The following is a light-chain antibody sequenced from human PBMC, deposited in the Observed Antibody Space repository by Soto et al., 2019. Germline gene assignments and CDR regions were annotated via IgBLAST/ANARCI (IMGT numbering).Light chain of an antibody. CDR2: GAS. J-gene: IGKJ4*01. CDR3: QQYNSWPPLT. CDR1: QSVSSN. V-gene: IGKV3-15*01. Sequence: EIVMTQSPATLSVSPWERATLSCRASQSVSSNLAWYQQKPGQAPRLLIYGASTRSTGIPARFSGSGSGTEFTLTISSLQSEDLAAYYCQQYNSWPPLTLGGGTKVEIK.